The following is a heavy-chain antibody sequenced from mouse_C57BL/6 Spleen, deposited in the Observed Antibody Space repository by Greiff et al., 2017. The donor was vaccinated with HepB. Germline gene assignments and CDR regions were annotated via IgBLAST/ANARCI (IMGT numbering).Heavy chain of an antibody. CDR1: GFTFSDYY. V-gene: IGHV5-12*01. CDR2: ISNGGGST. CDR3: ARQGLRQYFDV. Sequence: DVMLVESGGGLVQPGGSLKLSCAASGFTFSDYYMYWVRQTPEKRLEWVAYISNGGGSTYYPDTVKGRFTISRDNAKNTLYLQMSRLKSEDTAMYYCARQGLRQYFDVWGTGTTVTVSS. J-gene: IGHJ1*03. D-gene: IGHD2-4*01.